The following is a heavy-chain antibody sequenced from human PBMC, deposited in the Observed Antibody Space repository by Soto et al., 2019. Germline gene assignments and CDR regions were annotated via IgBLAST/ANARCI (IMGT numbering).Heavy chain of an antibody. Sequence: QVQLVQSGAEVKKPGSSVKVSCKASGGTFSSYAISWVRQAPGQGLEWMGGIIPIFGTANYAQKFKGRVTITEDETTSTVYTELSSLRSEDKAVYYCARDRSSTSCFERYYWGQGTLVTVSS. CDR1: GGTFSSYA. CDR3: ARDRSSTSCFERYY. J-gene: IGHJ4*02. V-gene: IGHV1-69*01. CDR2: IIPIFGTA. D-gene: IGHD1-1*01.